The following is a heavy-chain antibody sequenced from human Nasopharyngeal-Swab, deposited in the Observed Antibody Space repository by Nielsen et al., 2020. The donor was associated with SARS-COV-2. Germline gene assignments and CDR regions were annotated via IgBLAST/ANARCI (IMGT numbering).Heavy chain of an antibody. V-gene: IGHV3-30-3*01. Sequence: GESLKISCAASGFTFSTYPMHWVRQAAGKGLEWVAVISCDGSNKYYADSVKGRFTISRDNSKNTLYLQMNRLRPEDTAVYYCAREGGDSYGSGGAFDIWGQGTMVTVSS. J-gene: IGHJ3*02. D-gene: IGHD5-18*01. CDR3: AREGGDSYGSGGAFDI. CDR1: GFTFSTYP. CDR2: ISCDGSNK.